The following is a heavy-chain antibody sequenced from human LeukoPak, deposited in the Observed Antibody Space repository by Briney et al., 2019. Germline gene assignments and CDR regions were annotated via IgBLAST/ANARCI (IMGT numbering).Heavy chain of an antibody. CDR1: GGSISSNSYY. CDR3: ARAKYSNCFDY. V-gene: IGHV4-39*07. CDR2: ISYSGST. D-gene: IGHD4-11*01. J-gene: IGHJ4*02. Sequence: SETLSLTCTVSGGSISSNSYYWDWIRQPPGKGLEWIGSISYSGSTYYNPSLKSRVTISVDASKNQFSLKLSSVTAADTAVYYCARAKYSNCFDYWGQGTLVTVSS.